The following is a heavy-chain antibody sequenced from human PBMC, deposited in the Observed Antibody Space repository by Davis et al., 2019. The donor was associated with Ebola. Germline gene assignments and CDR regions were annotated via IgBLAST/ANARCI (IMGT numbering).Heavy chain of an antibody. J-gene: IGHJ4*02. V-gene: IGHV3-23*01. CDR3: ARVSYYGGKGARIDY. CDR2: ISGRGDST. D-gene: IGHD4-23*01. CDR1: GFTFSNYA. Sequence: GESLKISCAASGFTFSNYAMGWVRQAPGKGLEWVSLISGRGDSTYYADSVKGRFTISRDNSKSTLFLQMNNVRAEDTAVYYCARVSYYGGKGARIDYWGQGTLVTVSS.